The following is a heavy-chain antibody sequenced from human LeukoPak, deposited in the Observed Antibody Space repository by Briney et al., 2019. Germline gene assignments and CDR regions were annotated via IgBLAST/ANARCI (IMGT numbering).Heavy chain of an antibody. V-gene: IGHV4-39*01. D-gene: IGHD6-13*01. J-gene: IGHJ4*02. Sequence: SETLSLTCTVSGGSISSSRYYWGWIRQPPGKGLEWIGSIYYSGSTYYNPSPKSRVTISVDTSKNQFSLKLSSVTAADTAVYYCARLPLYSSSWTEAYYFDYWGQGTLVTVSS. CDR2: IYYSGST. CDR1: GGSISSSRYY. CDR3: ARLPLYSSSWTEAYYFDY.